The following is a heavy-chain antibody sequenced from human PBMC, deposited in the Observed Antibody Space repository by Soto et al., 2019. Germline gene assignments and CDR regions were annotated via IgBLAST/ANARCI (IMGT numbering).Heavy chain of an antibody. Sequence: SETLSLTCTVSGGSFKSGSYSWSWIRQPPGKGLEWIGYVYHTGRTSYNPSLKSRVSISMDTSKNQFSLRLTSVTAADTAVYYCARIPVDTYMINWFDPWGQGTRVTVSS. D-gene: IGHD5-18*01. V-gene: IGHV4-61*01. J-gene: IGHJ5*02. CDR1: GGSFKSGSYS. CDR2: VYHTGRT. CDR3: ARIPVDTYMINWFDP.